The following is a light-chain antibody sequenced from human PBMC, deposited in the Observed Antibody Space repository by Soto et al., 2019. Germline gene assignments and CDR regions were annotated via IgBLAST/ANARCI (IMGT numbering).Light chain of an antibody. CDR1: KLGDKY. CDR3: QAWDTSAVI. Sequence: SYELTQPPSVSVSPGQTASITCSGDKLGDKYASWYQVKPGQSPVLVIYQDNKRPSGIPERFSCSNSGTTATLTISGTQAMDEADYYCQAWDTSAVIFGGGTKLTVL. V-gene: IGLV3-1*01. CDR2: QDN. J-gene: IGLJ2*01.